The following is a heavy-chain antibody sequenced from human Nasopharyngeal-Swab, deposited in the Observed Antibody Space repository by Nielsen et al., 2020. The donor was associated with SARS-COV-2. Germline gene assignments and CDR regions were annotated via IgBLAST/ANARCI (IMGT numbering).Heavy chain of an antibody. Sequence: GESLKISCAASGYPFSIYTLSWVRQAPGKGLEWVSAISGTGDYIYYAASVKGRFTVSRDNSKNSLYLQMNNLRAEDTAVYYCAKETPGTFSYWGQGMLVSVSS. D-gene: IGHD1-14*01. CDR1: GYPFSIYT. V-gene: IGHV3-21*01. CDR2: ISGTGDYI. CDR3: AKETPGTFSY. J-gene: IGHJ4*02.